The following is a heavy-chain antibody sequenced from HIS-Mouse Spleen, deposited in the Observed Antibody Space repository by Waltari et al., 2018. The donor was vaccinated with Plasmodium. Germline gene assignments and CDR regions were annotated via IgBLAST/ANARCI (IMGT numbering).Heavy chain of an antibody. J-gene: IGHJ2*01. CDR1: GGSFSGYY. CDR2: INNRGSP. CDR3: ARVTSSGVYWYFDL. Sequence: QVQLQQWGAGLLKPSETLSLTCAVYGGSFSGYYWSWIRQPPGQGLEWIGEINNRGSPNYHPSLKRRVTISVATSKNQFSLKRSSVTAADTAVYYCARVTSSGVYWYFDLWGRGTLVTVSS. D-gene: IGHD3-3*01. V-gene: IGHV4-34*01.